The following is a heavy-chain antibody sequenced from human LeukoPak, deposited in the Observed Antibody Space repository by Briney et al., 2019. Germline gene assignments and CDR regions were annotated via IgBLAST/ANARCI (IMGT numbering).Heavy chain of an antibody. CDR3: ARAGNHYNILTGYGWFDP. CDR1: GGTFSSYA. CDR2: IIPIFGTA. Sequence: ASVKVSCKASGGTFSSYAISWVRQAPGQGPEWMGGIIPIFGTANYAQKFQGRVTITADESTSTAYMELSSLRSEDTAVYYCARAGNHYNILTGYGWFDPWGQGTLVTVSS. J-gene: IGHJ5*02. D-gene: IGHD3-9*01. V-gene: IGHV1-69*01.